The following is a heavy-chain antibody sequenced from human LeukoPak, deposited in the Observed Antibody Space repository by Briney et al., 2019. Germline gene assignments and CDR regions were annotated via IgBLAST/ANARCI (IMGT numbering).Heavy chain of an antibody. CDR3: ARVIAAAGRYFDY. CDR1: GFTFSSYS. V-gene: IGHV3-21*01. D-gene: IGHD6-13*01. J-gene: IGHJ4*02. Sequence: PGGSLRLSCAASGFTFSSYSMNWVRQAPGKGLEWVSSISSSSSYIYYADSVKGRFTISRDNAKNSLYLQMNSLRAEDTAVYYCARVIAAAGRYFDYWGQGTLVTVSS. CDR2: ISSSSSYI.